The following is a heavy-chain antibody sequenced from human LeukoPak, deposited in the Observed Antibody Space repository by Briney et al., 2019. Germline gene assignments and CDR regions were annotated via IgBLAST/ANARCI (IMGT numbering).Heavy chain of an antibody. Sequence: SVKVSCKASGGTFSSYAISWVRQAPGQGLEWMGGIIPIFGTANYAQKFQGRVTITADESTSTAYMELSSLRSEDTAVYYCARDRGAARPPAFGIWGQGTMVTVSS. CDR1: GGTFSSYA. J-gene: IGHJ3*02. CDR3: ARDRGAARPPAFGI. D-gene: IGHD6-6*01. V-gene: IGHV1-69*13. CDR2: IIPIFGTA.